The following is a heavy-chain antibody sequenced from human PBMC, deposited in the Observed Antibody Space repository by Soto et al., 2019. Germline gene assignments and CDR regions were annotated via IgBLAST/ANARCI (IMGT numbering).Heavy chain of an antibody. CDR3: ARYTSSWYLDY. CDR2: TYYRSKWYS. D-gene: IGHD6-13*01. Sequence: SQTLSLTCVISVDSVSSNSVCWNWIRQSPSRGLEWLGRTYYRSKWYSDYGASVRGRININADTSKNQVSLQLDSVTPEDTAVYFCARYTSSWYLDYWGQGTQVTVSS. CDR1: VDSVSSNSVC. J-gene: IGHJ4*02. V-gene: IGHV6-1*01.